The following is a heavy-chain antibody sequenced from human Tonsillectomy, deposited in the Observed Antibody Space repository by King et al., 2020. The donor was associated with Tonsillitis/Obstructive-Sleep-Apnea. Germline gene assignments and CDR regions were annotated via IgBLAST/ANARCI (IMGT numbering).Heavy chain of an antibody. CDR2: IYPGDSDT. D-gene: IGHD3-3*01. CDR3: ARSYYDLWSNYVNAFDI. V-gene: IGHV5-51*01. CDR1: GYIFTNYW. J-gene: IGHJ3*02. Sequence: QLVQSGAEVKKPGESLKISCKGSGYIFTNYWIGWVRQMPGKGLEWMGIIYPGDSDTRYSPSFQGQVTISADKSITTAYLQWSSLKASDTAMYYCARSYYDLWSNYVNAFDIWGQGTMVTVSS.